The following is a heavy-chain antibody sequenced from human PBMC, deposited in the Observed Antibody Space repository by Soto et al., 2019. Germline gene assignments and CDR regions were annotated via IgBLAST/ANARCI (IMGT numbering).Heavy chain of an antibody. CDR1: GYTFTSYA. D-gene: IGHD6-19*01. CDR2: INAGNGNT. J-gene: IGHJ4*02. Sequence: QVQLVQSGAEVKKPGASVKVSCKASGYTFTSYAMHWVRQAAGQRLEWMGWINAGNGNTKYSQKFQGRVTITRDTSASTAYMELSSLRSEDTAVYYCARGIAVPVDPDYWGQGTLVTVSS. V-gene: IGHV1-3*01. CDR3: ARGIAVPVDPDY.